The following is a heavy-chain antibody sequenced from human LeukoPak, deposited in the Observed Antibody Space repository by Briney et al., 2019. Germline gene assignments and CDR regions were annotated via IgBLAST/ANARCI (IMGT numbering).Heavy chain of an antibody. J-gene: IGHJ5*02. CDR3: ARFPYYDSSGLLA. V-gene: IGHV1-2*02. CDR1: GYTFTGYY. D-gene: IGHD3-22*01. Sequence: GASVKVSCKASGYTFTGYYMHWVRQAPGQGLEWMGWINRNSGGTNYAQKFQGRVTITADESTSTAYMELSSLRSEDTAVYYCARFPYYDSSGLLAWGQGTLVTVSS. CDR2: INRNSGGT.